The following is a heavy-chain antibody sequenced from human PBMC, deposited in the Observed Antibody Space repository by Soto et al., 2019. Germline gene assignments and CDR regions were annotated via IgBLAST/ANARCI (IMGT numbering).Heavy chain of an antibody. CDR3: AKRKYCPITTCFDY. CDR2: IYSDGHT. CDR1: GFSVSISY. V-gene: IGHV3-66*01. J-gene: IGHJ4*02. Sequence: ELQLVESGGDLVPPGGSLRLSCAASGFSVSISYMSWVRQAPGKGLEWVSIIYSDGHTYFSDSVKGRFTMSRDNSKNTLYLQMSDLRAEDTGVYYCAKRKYCPITTCFDYWGQGTLVTVAS. D-gene: IGHD2-2*01.